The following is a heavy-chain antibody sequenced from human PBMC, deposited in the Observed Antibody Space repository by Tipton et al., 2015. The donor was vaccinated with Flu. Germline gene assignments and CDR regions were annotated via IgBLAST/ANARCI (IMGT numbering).Heavy chain of an antibody. Sequence: GLVKPSETLSLTCAVYGGSFSGYYWSWIRQPPGKGLEWIGEINHSGSTNYNPYLKSRVTISADTSKNQFSLKLNSVTAADTAVYYCATKSYYYDWTGYGWDGTDYWGQGTLVTVSS. CDR2: INHSGST. V-gene: IGHV4-34*01. D-gene: IGHD3/OR15-3a*01. CDR3: ATKSYYYDWTGYGWDGTDY. CDR1: GGSFSGYY. J-gene: IGHJ4*02.